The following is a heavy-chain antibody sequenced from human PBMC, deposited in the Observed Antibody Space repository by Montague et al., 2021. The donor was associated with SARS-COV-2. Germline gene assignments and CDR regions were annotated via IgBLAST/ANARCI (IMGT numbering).Heavy chain of an antibody. CDR3: ARDPDSGSYSSDAFDI. Sequence: SLILSCAASGFTFSSYAMHWVRQAPVKGLEWVAVISYDGSNKYYXDSVKGRFTISRDNSKNTLYLQMNSLRAEDTAVYYCARDPDSGSYSSDAFDIWGQGTMVTVSS. V-gene: IGHV3-30-3*01. J-gene: IGHJ3*02. D-gene: IGHD1-26*01. CDR2: ISYDGSNK. CDR1: GFTFSSYA.